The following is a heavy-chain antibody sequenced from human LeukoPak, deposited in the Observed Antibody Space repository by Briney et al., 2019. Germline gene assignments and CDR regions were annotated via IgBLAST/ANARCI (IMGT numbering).Heavy chain of an antibody. J-gene: IGHJ3*02. CDR2: ISGSGGST. V-gene: IGHV3-23*01. Sequence: PGGSLRLSCAVSGFTFTSCAMSWVRQAPGKGLEWVSAISGSGGSTYYADSVKGRFTISRDISKNTLYLQMNSLRAEDTAVYYCAKDRGILWWVRRRQNDAFDIWGQGTMVTVSS. D-gene: IGHD2-21*01. CDR3: AKDRGILWWVRRRQNDAFDI. CDR1: GFTFTSCA.